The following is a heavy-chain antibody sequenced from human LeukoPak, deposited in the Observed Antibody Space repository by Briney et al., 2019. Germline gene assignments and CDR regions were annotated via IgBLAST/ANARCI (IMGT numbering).Heavy chain of an antibody. Sequence: SETLSLTCTVSGGSISSYYWSWIRQPPGKGLEWIGYIYYSGSTNYNPSLKSRVTISVDTSKNQFSLKLSSVTAADTAVYYCARHMSSGWHADAFDIWGQGTMVTVSS. V-gene: IGHV4-59*08. J-gene: IGHJ3*02. CDR3: ARHMSSGWHADAFDI. CDR1: GGSISSYY. D-gene: IGHD6-19*01. CDR2: IYYSGST.